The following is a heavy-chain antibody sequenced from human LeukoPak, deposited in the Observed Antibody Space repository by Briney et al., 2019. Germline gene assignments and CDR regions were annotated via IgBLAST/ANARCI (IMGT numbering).Heavy chain of an antibody. Sequence: SETLSLTCTVSGGSISSYYWSWIRQPPGKGLEWIGYIYYSGSTNYNPSLKSRVTISVNTSKNQFSLRLSSVTAADTAVYYCGRGTGYVMGDYFDYWGQGTLVTVSS. V-gene: IGHV4-59*01. J-gene: IGHJ4*02. CDR3: GRGTGYVMGDYFDY. D-gene: IGHD3-16*01. CDR2: IYYSGST. CDR1: GGSISSYY.